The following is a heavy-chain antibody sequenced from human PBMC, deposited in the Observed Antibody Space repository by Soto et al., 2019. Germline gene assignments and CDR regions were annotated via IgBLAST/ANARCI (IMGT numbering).Heavy chain of an antibody. CDR2: ISGSGGST. J-gene: IGHJ5*02. V-gene: IGHV3-23*01. D-gene: IGHD4-4*01. Sequence: GRSLRLSCAASGFTFSSYAMSWVRQAPGKGLEWVSAISGSGGSTYYADSVKGRFTISRDNSKNTLYLQMNSLRAEDTAVYYCAKDDVDYSNYASGWFDPWGQGTLVTVSS. CDR1: GFTFSSYA. CDR3: AKDDVDYSNYASGWFDP.